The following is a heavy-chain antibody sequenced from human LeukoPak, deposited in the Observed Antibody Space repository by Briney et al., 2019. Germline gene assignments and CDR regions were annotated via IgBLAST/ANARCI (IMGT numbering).Heavy chain of an antibody. CDR2: INPNSGGT. D-gene: IGHD1-20*01. CDR3: AGLPRYNWNEPLDY. Sequence: ASVRVSCKASGYTFTDCYTHWVRQAPGQGLEWMGWINPNSGGTKFAQKFQGRVTMTRDTSINTAYMELSRLTYDDAAVYYCAGLPRYNWNEPLDYWGQGTLVTVSS. CDR1: GYTFTDCY. J-gene: IGHJ4*02. V-gene: IGHV1-2*02.